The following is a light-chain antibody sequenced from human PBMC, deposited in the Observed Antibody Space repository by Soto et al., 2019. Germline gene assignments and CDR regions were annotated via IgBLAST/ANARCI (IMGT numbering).Light chain of an antibody. V-gene: IGKV3-11*01. CDR2: EAS. Sequence: EIVFTQSPGTLSLSPGDRATLSCRASQSIRSSLAWYQHRPGQAPRLLIYEASTRATGIPARFSGSGSGTDFTLNIFSLQTEDSAVYYCQQRGEWPPGATFGQGTKV. J-gene: IGKJ1*01. CDR3: QQRGEWPPGAT. CDR1: QSIRSS.